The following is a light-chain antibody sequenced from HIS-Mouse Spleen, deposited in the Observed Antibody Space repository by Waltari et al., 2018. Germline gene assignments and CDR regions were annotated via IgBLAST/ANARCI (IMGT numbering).Light chain of an antibody. J-gene: IGLJ2*01. CDR1: SSDVGGHHY. CDR2: DVS. CDR3: SSYTSSSTLV. V-gene: IGLV2-14*03. Sequence: QSALTQPASVSGSPGLSLTIPCTGTSSDVGGHHYVSWYQHPPGKAPKLMIYDVSNRPSGVSNRFSGSKSGNTASLTISGLQAEDEADYYCSSYTSSSTLVFGGGTKLTVL.